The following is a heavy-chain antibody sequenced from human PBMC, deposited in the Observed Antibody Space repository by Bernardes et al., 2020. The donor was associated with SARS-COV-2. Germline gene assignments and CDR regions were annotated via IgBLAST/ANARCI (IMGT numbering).Heavy chain of an antibody. CDR3: AKGRIKIFLGRLGADGMEG. J-gene: IGHJ6*02. Sequence: MAWVSAISGKNVSTYYADSVKGRFTISRDNSKNTLYLQINRLSAAETAVDYCAKGRIKIFLGRLGADGMEGWGQGTTVTVSS. CDR2: ISGKNVST. D-gene: IGHD3-3*01. V-gene: IGHV3-23*01.